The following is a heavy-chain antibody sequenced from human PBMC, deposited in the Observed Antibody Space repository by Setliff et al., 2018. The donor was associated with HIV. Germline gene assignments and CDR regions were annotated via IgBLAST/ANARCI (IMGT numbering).Heavy chain of an antibody. Sequence: SETLSLTCTVSSGPISNGGFYWSWIRHHPGKGLEWIGYIYYSGGTYYSPSLKSRVPMSIDTFKNQFSLNLTSVTAADTAVYYCARGIYRPWGGYSAFATDAFETWGQGTLVTVSS. CDR3: ARGIYRPWGGYSAFATDAFET. CDR2: IYYSGGT. CDR1: SGPISNGGFY. J-gene: IGHJ3*02. V-gene: IGHV4-31*03. D-gene: IGHD5-12*01.